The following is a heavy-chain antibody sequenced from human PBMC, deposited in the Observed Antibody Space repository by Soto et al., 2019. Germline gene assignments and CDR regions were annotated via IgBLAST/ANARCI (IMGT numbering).Heavy chain of an antibody. J-gene: IGHJ6*02. CDR3: ARIRRLYYYDSSGYPVGYYYGMDV. V-gene: IGHV2-5*02. Sequence: GSGPTLVNPTQTLTLTCTFSGFSLSTSGVGVGWIRQPPGKALEWLALIYWDDDKRYSPSLKTRLTISKDTSKNQVVLTMTNMDPVDTATYYCARIRRLYYYDSSGYPVGYYYGMDVWGQGTTVTVSS. CDR2: IYWDDDK. CDR1: GFSLSTSGVG. D-gene: IGHD3-22*01.